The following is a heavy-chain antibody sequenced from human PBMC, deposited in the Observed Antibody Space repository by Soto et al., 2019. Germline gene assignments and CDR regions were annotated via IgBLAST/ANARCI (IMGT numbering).Heavy chain of an antibody. CDR3: ARSAMKERITMVRGVIRERPFYYYMDV. CDR1: GGSISSYY. V-gene: IGHV4-59*01. J-gene: IGHJ6*03. CDR2: IYYSGST. D-gene: IGHD3-10*01. Sequence: SETLSLTCTVSGGSISSYYWSWIRQPPGKGLEWIGYIYYSGSTNYNPSLKSRVTISVDTSKNQFSLKLSSVTAADTAVDYCARSAMKERITMVRGVIRERPFYYYMDVWGKGTTVTVSS.